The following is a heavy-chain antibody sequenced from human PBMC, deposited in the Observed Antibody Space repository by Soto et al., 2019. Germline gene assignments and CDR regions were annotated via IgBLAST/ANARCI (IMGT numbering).Heavy chain of an antibody. Sequence: GASVKVSFKASGDTFSNYAITWVRQAPGQGLEWMGGIMPIFGTTNYAQTFQGRVTITADESMSTAYMELSSLRSEDTAVYYCARGLGVRVTLYYFDYWGQGTLVTVSS. J-gene: IGHJ4*02. V-gene: IGHV1-69*13. CDR2: IMPIFGTT. CDR1: GDTFSNYA. CDR3: ARGLGVRVTLYYFDY. D-gene: IGHD3-10*01.